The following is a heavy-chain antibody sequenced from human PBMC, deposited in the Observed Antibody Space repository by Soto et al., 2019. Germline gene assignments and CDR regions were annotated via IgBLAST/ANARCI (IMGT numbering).Heavy chain of an antibody. Sequence: GASVKVSCKASGGTFSSYAISWVRQAPGQGLEWMGGIIPIFGTANYAQKFQGRVTITADESTCTAYMELSSLRSEDTAVYYCARSPATPVNWFDPWGQGTLVTVSS. D-gene: IGHD1-26*01. CDR1: GGTFSSYA. V-gene: IGHV1-69*13. CDR2: IIPIFGTA. J-gene: IGHJ5*02. CDR3: ARSPATPVNWFDP.